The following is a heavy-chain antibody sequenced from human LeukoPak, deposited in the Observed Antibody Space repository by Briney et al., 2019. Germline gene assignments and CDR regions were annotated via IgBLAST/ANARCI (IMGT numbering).Heavy chain of an antibody. CDR2: VHNVGST. Sequence: PSETLSLTFTVSGVSTTNGIYYWAWIRQPPGKGLEWIGSVHNVGSTYYNLSLRSRVTMSIDTSKNQFSLRLNSVTAADTAVYYCARHAEYNSGWHFYLDHWGQGILVTVSS. CDR1: GVSTTNGIYY. D-gene: IGHD6-19*01. V-gene: IGHV4-39*01. J-gene: IGHJ4*02. CDR3: ARHAEYNSGWHFYLDH.